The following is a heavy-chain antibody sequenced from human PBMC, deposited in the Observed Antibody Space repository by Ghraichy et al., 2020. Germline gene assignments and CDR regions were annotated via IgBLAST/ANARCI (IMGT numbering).Heavy chain of an antibody. D-gene: IGHD3-22*01. CDR1: GFTFNIYA. V-gene: IGHV3-23*01. CDR3: ARGDHYYDSSGYFEY. J-gene: IGHJ4*02. CDR2: ISHSGDTT. Sequence: GGSPRLSCAASGFTFNIYALTWVRQAPGKGLEWVSTISHSGDTTYYADSVKGRFTISRDSSTNTLSLQMNSLRADDTAVYYCARGDHYYDSSGYFEYWGQGTLVTVSS.